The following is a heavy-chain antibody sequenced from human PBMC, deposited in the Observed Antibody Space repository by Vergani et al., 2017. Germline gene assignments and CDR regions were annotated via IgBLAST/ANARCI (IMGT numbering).Heavy chain of an antibody. CDR1: GGSISSGSYY. D-gene: IGHD3-3*01. CDR3: ARERIVLEWLLLNWFDP. CDR2: IYTSGST. V-gene: IGHV4-61*02. Sequence: QVQLQESGPGLVKPSQTLSLTCTVSGGSISSGSYYWSWIRQPAGKGLEWIGRIYTSGSTNYNPSLKSRVTISVDTSKNQFSLKLSSVTAADTAVYYCARERIVLEWLLLNWFDPWGQGTLVTVSS. J-gene: IGHJ5*02.